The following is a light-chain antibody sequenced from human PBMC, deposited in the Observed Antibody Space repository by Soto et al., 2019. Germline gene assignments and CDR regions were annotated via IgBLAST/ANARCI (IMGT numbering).Light chain of an antibody. CDR2: GAS. CDR3: QQYGTIPHLAYT. V-gene: IGKV3-20*01. CDR1: QSVSSSY. J-gene: IGKJ2*01. Sequence: EIVLTQSPGTLSLSPGERATLSCRASQSVSSSYLAWYQQKPGQAPRLLIYGASSRATGIPDRFSGSGSGTDFTLTISRLEPEDFAVYYCQQYGTIPHLAYTFGQGTKLEIK.